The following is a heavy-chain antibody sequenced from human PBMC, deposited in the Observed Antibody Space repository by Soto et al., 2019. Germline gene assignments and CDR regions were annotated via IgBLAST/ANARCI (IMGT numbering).Heavy chain of an antibody. D-gene: IGHD3-22*01. CDR3: ASSAGVNYYDSSGYWY. J-gene: IGHJ4*02. V-gene: IGHV1-69*06. Sequence: QVQLVQSGAEVKKPGSSVKISCKASGGTFSSYAISWVRQAPGQGLEWMGGIIPIFGTANYAQKFQGRVTITADKSTSTAYMELSSLRSEDTAVYYCASSAGVNYYDSSGYWYWGQGTLVTVSS. CDR1: GGTFSSYA. CDR2: IIPIFGTA.